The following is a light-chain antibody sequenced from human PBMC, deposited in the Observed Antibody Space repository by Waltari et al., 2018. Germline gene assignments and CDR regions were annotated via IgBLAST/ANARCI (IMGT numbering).Light chain of an antibody. CDR1: QSVATY. CDR3: QHYVRLPVT. Sequence: EIVLTQSPGTLSLSPGERATLSCRASQSVATYLAWYQQKTGQAPRLLIYGASSRATGVPDRFSASGSGTDFSFTNSSLEPEDFAVYYCQHYVRLPVTFGQGTKVEIK. CDR2: GAS. V-gene: IGKV3-20*01. J-gene: IGKJ1*01.